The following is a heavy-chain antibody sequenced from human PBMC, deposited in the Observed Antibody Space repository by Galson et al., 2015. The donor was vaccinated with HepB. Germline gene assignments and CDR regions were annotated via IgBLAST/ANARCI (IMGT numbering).Heavy chain of an antibody. CDR3: ARQTTPGKYYYGMDV. Sequence: SLRLSCAASGFTFRSYCMHWVRQAPGKGLEWVAMIKEDASEKYYADSLKGRFTVSRDNAKNSLSLEMNTLRAEDTAVYYCARQTTPGKYYYGMDVWGQGTTVTVSS. V-gene: IGHV3-7*03. CDR2: IKEDASEK. CDR1: GFTFRSYC. D-gene: IGHD1/OR15-1a*01. J-gene: IGHJ6*02.